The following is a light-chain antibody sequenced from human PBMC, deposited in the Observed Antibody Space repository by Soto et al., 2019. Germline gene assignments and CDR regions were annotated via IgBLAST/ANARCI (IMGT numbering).Light chain of an antibody. V-gene: IGKV3-20*01. CDR1: QSVSSSY. J-gene: IGKJ1*01. CDR2: GAS. Sequence: EIVLTQSPCTLSLSPGERTTLSCRASQSVSSSYLAWYQQKPGQAPRLLIYGASNRATGIPDRFSGSGSGTDFTLTISRLEPEDFAVYYCQESPRTFGQGTKVDIK. CDR3: QESPRT.